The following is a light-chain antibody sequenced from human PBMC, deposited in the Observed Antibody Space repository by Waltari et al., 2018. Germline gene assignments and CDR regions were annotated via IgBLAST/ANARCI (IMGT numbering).Light chain of an antibody. CDR1: SSDVGGSHH. J-gene: IGLJ3*02. Sequence: QSGLTQPASVSGSPGQSITISCTGTSSDVGGSHHSFWYQQHPGKVPQLLIFDVSNRPSGVSNRFSGSKSGNTASLTISGLQAEDESDYYCCSFTSRSTWVFGGGTKLTVL. V-gene: IGLV2-14*01. CDR2: DVS. CDR3: CSFTSRSTWV.